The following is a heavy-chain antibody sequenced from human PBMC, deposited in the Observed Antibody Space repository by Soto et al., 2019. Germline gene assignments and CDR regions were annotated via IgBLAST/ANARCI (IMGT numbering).Heavy chain of an antibody. D-gene: IGHD3-22*01. CDR3: ARGAPSRITMIVVVITTIDY. V-gene: IGHV3-30*04. CDR1: GFTFSSYA. CDR2: ISYDGSNK. Sequence: GGSPRLSCAASGFTFSSYAMHWVRQAPGKGLEWVAVISYDGSNKYYADSVKGRFTISRDNSKNTLYLQMNSLRAEDTAVYYCARGAPSRITMIVVVITTIDYWGQGTLVTVSS. J-gene: IGHJ4*02.